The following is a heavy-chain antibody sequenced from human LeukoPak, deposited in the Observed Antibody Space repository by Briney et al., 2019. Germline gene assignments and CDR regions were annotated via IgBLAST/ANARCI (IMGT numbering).Heavy chain of an antibody. D-gene: IGHD5-12*01. CDR1: GYTFTVYY. CDR2: INPNSGGT. CDR3: ARPYSGYDYGMDV. J-gene: IGHJ6*04. V-gene: IGHV1-2*02. Sequence: GASVKVSRKASGYTFTVYYMHWVRQAPGQGREWMGWINPNSGGTNYAQKSRGRVTMTRATSISKAYMGLSRRRSADTAVYYCARPYSGYDYGMDVWGKGTTVTVSS.